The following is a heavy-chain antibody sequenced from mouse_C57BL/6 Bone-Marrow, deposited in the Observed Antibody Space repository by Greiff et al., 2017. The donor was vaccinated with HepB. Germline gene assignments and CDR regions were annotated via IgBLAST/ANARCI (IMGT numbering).Heavy chain of an antibody. CDR2: IHPNSGST. CDR3: ARSYDSNYGWYFDV. V-gene: IGHV1-64*01. Sequence: QVQLQQPGAELVKPGASVKLSCKASGYTFTSYWMHWVKQRPGQGLEWIGMIHPNSGSTNYNEKFKSKATLTVDKSSSTAYMQLSSLTSEDSAVYYCARSYDSNYGWYFDVWGTGTTVTVSS. J-gene: IGHJ1*03. CDR1: GYTFTSYW. D-gene: IGHD2-5*01.